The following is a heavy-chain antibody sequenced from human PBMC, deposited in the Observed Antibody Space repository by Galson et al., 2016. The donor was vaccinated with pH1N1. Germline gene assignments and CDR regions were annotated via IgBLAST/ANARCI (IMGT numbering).Heavy chain of an antibody. Sequence: SLRLSCASYAFSVRNNFMTWVRQPPGKALEWVSTIYSDGSTNYGDFVKGRFTVSRDISENTVFLQLNSLRVDDTAVYYCARDKRRYFDSWGQGTLVTASP. J-gene: IGHJ4*02. CDR1: AFSVRNNF. CDR3: ARDKRRYFDS. V-gene: IGHV3-53*01. CDR2: IYSDGST.